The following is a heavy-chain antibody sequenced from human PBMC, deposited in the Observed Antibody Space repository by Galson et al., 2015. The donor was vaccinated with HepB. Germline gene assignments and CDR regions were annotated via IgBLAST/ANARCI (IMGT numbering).Heavy chain of an antibody. CDR3: VREVNIDHYYYYMDV. Sequence: SVKVSCKASGGTFSNYAVSWVRQAPGQGLEWMGRIIPVLGMPNYAQKFQGRVTITADKSTITAYMELSSLRSEDTAMYYCVREVNIDHYYYYMDVWGTGTTVTVSS. CDR1: GGTFSNYA. D-gene: IGHD3-9*01. J-gene: IGHJ6*03. CDR2: IIPVLGMP. V-gene: IGHV1-69*04.